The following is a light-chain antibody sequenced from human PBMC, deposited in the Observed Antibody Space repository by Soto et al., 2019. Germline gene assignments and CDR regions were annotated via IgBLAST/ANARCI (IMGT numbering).Light chain of an antibody. Sequence: VLTQSPGTLSLSPGDGATLSCRASQSVSSSYLAWYQQEPGQAPRLLIYGASSRATGIPDRFTGSGSGTDSALTISRLEPEDFAVYFCQQYGSSPWTFGQGTKVDIK. CDR2: GAS. CDR3: QQYGSSPWT. J-gene: IGKJ1*01. CDR1: QSVSSSY. V-gene: IGKV3-20*01.